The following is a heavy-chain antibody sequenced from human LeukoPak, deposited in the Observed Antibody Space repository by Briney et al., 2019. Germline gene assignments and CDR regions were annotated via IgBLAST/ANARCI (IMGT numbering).Heavy chain of an antibody. CDR1: GFTFSRYW. Sequence: GGSLRLSCAASGFTFSRYWMHWVRQAPGKGLMWVSRISPDGSTTLYADSVKGRFTISRDNAKNTLYLQMNSLRVEDTAVYYCARVPLSGSITFEYWGQGTLVTVSS. CDR3: ARVPLSGSITFEY. J-gene: IGHJ4*02. CDR2: ISPDGSTT. D-gene: IGHD3-9*01. V-gene: IGHV3-74*03.